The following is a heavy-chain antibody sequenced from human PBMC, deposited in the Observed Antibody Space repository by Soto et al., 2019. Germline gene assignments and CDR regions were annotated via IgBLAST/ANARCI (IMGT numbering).Heavy chain of an antibody. CDR2: IIPIFGTA. CDR3: ASLRVRGVILSLYGMDV. Sequence: QVQLVQSGAEVKKPGSSVKVSCKASGGTFSSYAISWVRQAPGQGLEWMGGIIPIFGTANYAQKFQGRVTITADESTSTAYMELSSLRSEDTAVYYCASLRVRGVILSLYGMDVWGQGTTVTVSS. V-gene: IGHV1-69*01. CDR1: GGTFSSYA. D-gene: IGHD3-10*01. J-gene: IGHJ6*02.